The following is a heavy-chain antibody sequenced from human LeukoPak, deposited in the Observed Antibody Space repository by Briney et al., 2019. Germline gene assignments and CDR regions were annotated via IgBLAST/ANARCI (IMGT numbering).Heavy chain of an antibody. J-gene: IGHJ4*02. V-gene: IGHV3-21*01. CDR2: ISSSSSYI. D-gene: IGHD3-16*02. Sequence: GGSLRLSCAASGFTFSSYSMIWVRQAPGKGLEWVSSISSSSSYIYYADSVKGRFTISRDNAKNSLYLQMNSLRAEDTAVYYCAREGSPPYDYVWGSYRWGTYYFDYWGQGTLVTVSS. CDR3: AREGSPPYDYVWGSYRWGTYYFDY. CDR1: GFTFSSYS.